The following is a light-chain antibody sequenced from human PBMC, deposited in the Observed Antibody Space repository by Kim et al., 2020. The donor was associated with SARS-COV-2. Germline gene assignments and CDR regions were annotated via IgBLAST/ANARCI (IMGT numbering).Light chain of an antibody. Sequence: EIVLTQSPATLSLSPGERATLSCRASQYVSNYLAWYQQRPGQAPRLLIYDVSDRAIAIPARFSGSGSGTDFTLTISSLEPEDFAVYYCQHRRSFGQGTKVEIK. CDR2: DVS. CDR1: QYVSNY. CDR3: QHRRS. J-gene: IGKJ1*01. V-gene: IGKV3-11*01.